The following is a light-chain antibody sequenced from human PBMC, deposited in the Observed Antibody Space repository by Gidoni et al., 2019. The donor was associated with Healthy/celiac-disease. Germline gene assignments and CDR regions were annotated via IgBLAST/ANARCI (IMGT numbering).Light chain of an antibody. CDR1: QSILYSSNNKNY. J-gene: IGKJ5*01. V-gene: IGKV4-1*01. Sequence: DIVMTQSPDSLAVSLGERATINCKSSQSILYSSNNKNYLAWYQQKPGQPPKLLIYWASTRASGVPDRFSGSGSGTDFTLTISSLQAEDVAVYYCQQYYGTPIXCXQGTRLEIK. CDR2: WAS. CDR3: QQYYGTPIX.